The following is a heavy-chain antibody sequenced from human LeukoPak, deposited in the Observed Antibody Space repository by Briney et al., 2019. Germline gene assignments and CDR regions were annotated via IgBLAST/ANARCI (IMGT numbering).Heavy chain of an antibody. J-gene: IGHJ4*02. CDR2: ISSSSSYI. V-gene: IGHV3-21*01. D-gene: IGHD2-15*01. Sequence: PGGSLRPSCAASGFTFSSYSMSWVRQAPGKGLEWVSSISSSSSYIYYADSVKGRFTISRDNAKNSLYLQMNSLRAEDTAVYYCARDNCSGGSCYPDLDYWGQGTLVTVSS. CDR3: ARDNCSGGSCYPDLDY. CDR1: GFTFSSYS.